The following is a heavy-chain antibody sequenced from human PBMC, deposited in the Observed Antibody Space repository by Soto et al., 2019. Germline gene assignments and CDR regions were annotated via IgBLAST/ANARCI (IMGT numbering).Heavy chain of an antibody. CDR1: GYSFTSYW. V-gene: IGHV5-10-1*01. CDR3: ARGGIVVVVAASRFGGYYYYGMDV. CDR2: IDPSGSYT. Sequence: GESLKISCKGSGYSFTSYWISWVRQMPGKGLEWMGRIDPSGSYTNYSPSFQGHVTISADKSISTAYLQWSSLKASDTAMYYCARGGIVVVVAASRFGGYYYYGMDVWGQGTTVTVSS. D-gene: IGHD2-15*01. J-gene: IGHJ6*02.